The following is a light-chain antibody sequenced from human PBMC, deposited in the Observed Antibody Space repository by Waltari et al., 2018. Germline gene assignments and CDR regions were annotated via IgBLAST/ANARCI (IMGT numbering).Light chain of an antibody. CDR3: QQTYSTPFT. V-gene: IGKV1-39*01. CDR2: APS. CDR1: QSISSY. J-gene: IGKJ3*01. Sequence: TCRASQSISSYLNWYQQKPGKVPKLLIYAPSTLQSGVPSRFSGSGSGTDFTLTISSPQPEDFATYYCQQTYSTPFTFGPGTKVDIK.